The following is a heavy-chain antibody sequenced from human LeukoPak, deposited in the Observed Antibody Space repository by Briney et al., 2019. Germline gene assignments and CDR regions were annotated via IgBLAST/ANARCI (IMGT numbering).Heavy chain of an antibody. Sequence: PSETLTLTCTVSGGSISSYYWSWIRQPAGKGLEWIGRIYTSGSTNYNPSLKSRVTMSVDTSKNQFSLKLSSVTAADTAVYYCARDGYSSSWYPGDGMDVWGQGNPVTVSS. CDR3: ARDGYSSSWYPGDGMDV. D-gene: IGHD6-13*01. V-gene: IGHV4-4*07. J-gene: IGHJ6*02. CDR1: GGSISSYY. CDR2: IYTSGST.